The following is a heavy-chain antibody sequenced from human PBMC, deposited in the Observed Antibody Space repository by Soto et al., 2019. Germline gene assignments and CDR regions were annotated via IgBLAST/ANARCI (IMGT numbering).Heavy chain of an antibody. V-gene: IGHV1-18*01. CDR3: ARDESKWLVKWDYYGMDV. Sequence: ASVKVSCKASGYTFTSYGISWVRQAPGQGLEWMGWISAYNGNTNYAQKLQGRVTMTTDTSTSTAYMELRSLRSDDTAVFYCARDESKWLVKWDYYGMDVWGQGTTVTVSS. D-gene: IGHD6-19*01. J-gene: IGHJ6*02. CDR2: ISAYNGNT. CDR1: GYTFTSYG.